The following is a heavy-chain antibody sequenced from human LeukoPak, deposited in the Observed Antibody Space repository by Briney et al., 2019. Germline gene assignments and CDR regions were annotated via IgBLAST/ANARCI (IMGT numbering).Heavy chain of an antibody. CDR3: ARGTYSSSWYSYMDV. CDR2: INAGNGNT. J-gene: IGHJ6*03. V-gene: IGHV1-3*03. D-gene: IGHD6-13*01. CDR1: GYTFTSYA. Sequence: GASVKVSCTASGYTFTSYAMHWVRQAPGQRLEWMGWINAGNGNTKYSQEFQGRVTITRDTSASTAYMELSSLRSEDMAVYYCARGTYSSSWYSYMDVWGKGTTVTVSS.